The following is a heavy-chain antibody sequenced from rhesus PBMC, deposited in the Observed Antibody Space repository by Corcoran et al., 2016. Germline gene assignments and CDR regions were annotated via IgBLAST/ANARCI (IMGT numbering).Heavy chain of an antibody. D-gene: IGHD5-24*01. V-gene: IGHV4-127*01. J-gene: IGHJ4*01. CDR3: ARVGTAGTKGTFDY. CDR1: GYSISSGYG. Sequence: QVQLQESGPGLVKPSETLSLTCAVSGYSISSGYGWSWIRTPPGEGLEWIGYIVGSSGSTNYNPSLKSRVTISKDTSKNQFSLKLSSVTAADTAVYYCARVGTAGTKGTFDYWGQGVLVTVSS. CDR2: IVGSSGST.